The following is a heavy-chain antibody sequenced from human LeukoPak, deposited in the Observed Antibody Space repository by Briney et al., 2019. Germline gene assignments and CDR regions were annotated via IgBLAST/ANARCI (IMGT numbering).Heavy chain of an antibody. CDR1: GFTFRNYF. J-gene: IGHJ4*02. D-gene: IGHD3-10*01. V-gene: IGHV3-7*02. Sequence: GGSLRLSCAASGFTFRNYFMSWVRQTPGKGLEWVANINQDGSGKYYVDPVEGRFTISRDNARNLLFLQMNSLSPEDTAVYYCAITLVRGVLNHPGYWGRGTLVTVSS. CDR3: AITLVRGVLNHPGY. CDR2: INQDGSGK.